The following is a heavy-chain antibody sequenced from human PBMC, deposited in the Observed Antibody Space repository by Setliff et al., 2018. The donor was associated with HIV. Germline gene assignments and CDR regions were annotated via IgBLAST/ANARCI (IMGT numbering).Heavy chain of an antibody. CDR2: INPNGGST. Sequence: ASVKVSCKASGYTFTSHYIHWVRQAPGQGLEWMGIINPNGGSTTYAQRFQGRVTMTRDTSTTTAYMELRSLRSDDTAVYYCARATGAADLWGQGTKVTVSS. J-gene: IGHJ5*02. V-gene: IGHV1-46*03. CDR3: ARATGAADL. CDR1: GYTFTSHY. D-gene: IGHD6-13*01.